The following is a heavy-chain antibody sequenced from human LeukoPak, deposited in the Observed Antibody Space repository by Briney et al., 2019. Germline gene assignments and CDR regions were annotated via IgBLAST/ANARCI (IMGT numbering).Heavy chain of an antibody. CDR2: INPNSGGT. CDR3: ARTSAYYYDSSGPFDP. V-gene: IGHV1-2*02. Sequence: ASVKVSCKASGYTFTGYYMHWVRQAPGQGLEWMGWINPNSGGTNYAQKFQGGVTMTRDTSISTAYMELSRLRSGDTAVYYCARTSAYYYDSSGPFDPWGQGTLVTVSS. CDR1: GYTFTGYY. D-gene: IGHD3-22*01. J-gene: IGHJ5*02.